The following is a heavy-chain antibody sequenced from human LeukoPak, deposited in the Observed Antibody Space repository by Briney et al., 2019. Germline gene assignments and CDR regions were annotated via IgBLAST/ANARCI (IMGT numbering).Heavy chain of an antibody. J-gene: IGHJ4*02. CDR3: ARDPTVTTRSDY. CDR1: GYTFTGYY. V-gene: IGHV1-2*02. Sequence: ASVKVSCKASGYTFTGYYMHWVRQAPGQGLEWMGWINPNSGGTNYAQQFQGRVTMTRDTSISTAYMELSRLRSDDTAVYYCARDPTVTTRSDYWGQGTLVTVSS. CDR2: INPNSGGT. D-gene: IGHD4-17*01.